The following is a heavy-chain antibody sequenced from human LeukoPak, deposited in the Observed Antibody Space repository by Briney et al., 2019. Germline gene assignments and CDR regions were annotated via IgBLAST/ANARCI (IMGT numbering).Heavy chain of an antibody. CDR2: IKQDGSEK. J-gene: IGHJ5*02. Sequence: GGSLRLSCAASGFTFSSYWMSWVRQAPGKGLEWVANIKQDGSEKNYVDSVKGRFTISRDNAKNSLYLQMNSLRAEDTAVYYCARERGSGSYHPFDPWGQGTLVTVSS. D-gene: IGHD3-10*01. CDR1: GFTFSSYW. V-gene: IGHV3-7*01. CDR3: ARERGSGSYHPFDP.